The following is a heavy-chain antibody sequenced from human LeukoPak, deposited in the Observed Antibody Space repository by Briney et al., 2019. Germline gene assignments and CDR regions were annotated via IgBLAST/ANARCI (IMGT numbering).Heavy chain of an antibody. V-gene: IGHV1-69*05. CDR1: GGTFISYA. CDR3: ARSNTYYYDSSGYYADY. J-gene: IGHJ4*02. D-gene: IGHD3-22*01. CDR2: IIPIFGTA. Sequence: SVKVSCKASGGTFISYAISWVRQAPGQGLEWMGGIIPIFGTANYAQKFQGRVTITTDESTSTAYMELSSLRSEDTAVYYCARSNTYYYDSSGYYADYWGRGTLVTVSS.